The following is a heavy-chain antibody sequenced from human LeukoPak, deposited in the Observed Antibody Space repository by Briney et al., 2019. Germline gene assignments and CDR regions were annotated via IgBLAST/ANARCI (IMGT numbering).Heavy chain of an antibody. J-gene: IGHJ4*02. CDR3: ARGDPDYYESRYDY. CDR2: INPNSGGT. Sequence: GASVTVFCKASGYTFIGYYMHWVRQAPGQGLEWMGWINPNSGGTKYAQKFQGRVTMTRDTSIRTAYMELSRLRSDDTAVYYCARGDPDYYESRYDYWGQGTLVTVSS. D-gene: IGHD3-22*01. CDR1: GYTFIGYY. V-gene: IGHV1-2*02.